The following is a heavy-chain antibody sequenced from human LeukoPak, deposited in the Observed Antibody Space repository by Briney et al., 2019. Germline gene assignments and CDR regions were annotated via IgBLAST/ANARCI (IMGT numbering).Heavy chain of an antibody. J-gene: IGHJ4*02. D-gene: IGHD1/OR15-1a*01. CDR2: VYHSGST. CDR3: ARDEMEHHGSYYDF. Sequence: PSETLSLTCTVSGYSISIGYYWGWIRQPPGKGLEWIGSVYHSGSTYYNPSLKSRVTISVDTSKSQFSLKLSSVTAADTAFYYCARDEMEHHGSYYDFWGQGTLVTVSS. V-gene: IGHV4-38-2*02. CDR1: GYSISIGYY.